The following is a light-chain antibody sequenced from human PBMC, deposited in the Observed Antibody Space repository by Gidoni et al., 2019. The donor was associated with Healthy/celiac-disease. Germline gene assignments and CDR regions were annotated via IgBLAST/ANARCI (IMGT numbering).Light chain of an antibody. CDR3: CSYAGSYPWV. V-gene: IGLV2-11*01. Sequence: QSALTQPRSVSGSPGQSVTIACTGTSSDVGGYHYVSWYQQHPGKAPKLMIYAVSKRPSGVPDRFSGSKSGNTASLTISGLQAEDEADYYCCSYAGSYPWVFGGGTKLTVL. CDR1: SSDVGGYHY. J-gene: IGLJ3*02. CDR2: AVS.